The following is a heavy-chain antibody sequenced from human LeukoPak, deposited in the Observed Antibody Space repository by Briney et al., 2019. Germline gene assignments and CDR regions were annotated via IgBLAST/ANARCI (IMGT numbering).Heavy chain of an antibody. J-gene: IGHJ6*03. D-gene: IGHD3-10*01. Sequence: GASVKVSCKASGYTFTGYYMHWVRQAPGQGLEWMGWINTNSGGTNYAQKFQGRVTMTRDTSISTAYMELSRLRSDDTAVYYCARAFMRRFGELDYMDVWGKGTTVTVSS. CDR2: INTNSGGT. V-gene: IGHV1-2*02. CDR3: ARAFMRRFGELDYMDV. CDR1: GYTFTGYY.